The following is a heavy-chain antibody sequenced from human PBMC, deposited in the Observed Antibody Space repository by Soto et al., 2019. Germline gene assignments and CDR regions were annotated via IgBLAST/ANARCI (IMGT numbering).Heavy chain of an antibody. V-gene: IGHV3-23*01. D-gene: IGHD7-27*01. CDR2: ISGSGGST. CDR3: AKDPTGDPGYYYGMDV. Sequence: PGGSLRLSCAASGFPFSSYAMSWVRPAPGKGLEWVSAISGSGGSTYYADSVKGRFTISRDNSKNTLYLQMSSLRAEDTAVYYCAKDPTGDPGYYYGMDVWGQGTTVTVSS. J-gene: IGHJ6*02. CDR1: GFPFSSYA.